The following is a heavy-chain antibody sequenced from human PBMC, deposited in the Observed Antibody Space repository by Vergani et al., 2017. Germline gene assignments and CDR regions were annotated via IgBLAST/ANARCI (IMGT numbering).Heavy chain of an antibody. CDR2: IIPICGTA. D-gene: IGHD3-22*01. J-gene: IGHJ4*02. CDR3: ASRVFGVNYDSSGYYSY. V-gene: IGHV1-69*01. CDR1: GGTFSSYA. Sequence: QVQLVQSGAEVKKPGSSVKVSCKASGGTFSSYAISWVRQAPGQGLEWMGGIIPICGTANYAQKFQGRVTITADESTSTAYMELSSLRSEDTAVYYCASRVFGVNYDSSGYYSYWGQGTLVTVSS.